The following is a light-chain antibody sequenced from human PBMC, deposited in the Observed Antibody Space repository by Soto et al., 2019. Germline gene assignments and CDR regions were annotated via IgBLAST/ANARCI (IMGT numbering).Light chain of an antibody. CDR3: QQYENWPPYS. J-gene: IGKJ2*03. CDR1: QSVSSK. V-gene: IGKV3-15*01. CDR2: WGS. Sequence: IVMTQSPATLSVSPGERASISCRASQSVSSKLAWYQQKRGQAPRLLIHWGSTRANGVPARFRGSGRGTDFTLTISGLQSEDLAVYYCQQYENWPPYSFGQGTKLEIK.